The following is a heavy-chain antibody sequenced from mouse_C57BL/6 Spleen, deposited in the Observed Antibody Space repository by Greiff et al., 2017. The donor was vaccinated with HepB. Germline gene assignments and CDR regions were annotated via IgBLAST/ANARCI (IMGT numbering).Heavy chain of an antibody. D-gene: IGHD4-1*01. CDR3: ARETGTN. CDR2: IDPSDSYT. V-gene: IGHV1-50*01. CDR1: GYTFTSYW. J-gene: IGHJ2*01. Sequence: VQLQQPGAELVKPGASVKLSCKASGYTFTSYWMQWVKQRPGQGLEWIGEIDPSDSYTNYNQKFKGKATLTVDTSSSTAYMQLSSLTSEDSAVYYCARETGTNWGQGTTLTVSS.